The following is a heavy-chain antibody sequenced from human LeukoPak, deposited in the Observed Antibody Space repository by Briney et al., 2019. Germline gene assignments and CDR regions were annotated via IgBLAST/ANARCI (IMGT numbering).Heavy chain of an antibody. CDR3: ARVGATYYYDSSESYAFDY. Sequence: GGSLRLPCAASGFTFSSYEMNWVRQAPGKGLEWVSYISSSGSTIYYADSVKGRFTISRDNAKNSLYLQMNSLRAEDTAVYYCARVGATYYYDSSESYAFDYWGQGTLVTVSS. V-gene: IGHV3-48*03. J-gene: IGHJ4*02. CDR2: ISSSGSTI. D-gene: IGHD3-22*01. CDR1: GFTFSSYE.